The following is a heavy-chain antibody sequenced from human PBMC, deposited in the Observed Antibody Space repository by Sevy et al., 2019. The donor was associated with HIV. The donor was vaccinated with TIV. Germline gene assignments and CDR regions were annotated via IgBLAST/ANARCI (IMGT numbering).Heavy chain of an antibody. CDR2: ISFDGDKK. J-gene: IGHJ4*02. CDR1: GFIFTSYG. CDR3: AKGWVGYSDFWSGYNFDF. Sequence: GGSLRLSCVASGFIFTSYGIHWVRQAPGKGLEWVAVISFDGDKKYYADSVKGRFTISRDNSKNTLYLQMNSLGTEDTAVYCCAKGWVGYSDFWSGYNFDFWGQGTLVTVSS. V-gene: IGHV3-30*18. D-gene: IGHD3-3*01.